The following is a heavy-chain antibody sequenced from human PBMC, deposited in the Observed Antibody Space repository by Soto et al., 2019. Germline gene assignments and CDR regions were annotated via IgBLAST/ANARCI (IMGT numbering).Heavy chain of an antibody. Sequence: QVQLVESGGGLVKPGGSLRLSCAASGFTFSDYYMSWIRQAPGKGLEWVSYISSSSSYTNYADSVKGRFTISRDNAKNSLYLQMNSLRAEDTAVYYCARDRRSGSYRNWVDYWGQGTLVTVSS. D-gene: IGHD1-26*01. V-gene: IGHV3-11*06. CDR2: ISSSSSYT. J-gene: IGHJ4*02. CDR3: ARDRRSGSYRNWVDY. CDR1: GFTFSDYY.